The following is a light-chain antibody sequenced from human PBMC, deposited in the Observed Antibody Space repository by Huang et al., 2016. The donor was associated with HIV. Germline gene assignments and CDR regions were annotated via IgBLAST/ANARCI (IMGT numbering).Light chain of an antibody. CDR3: QQYNSWPPENT. Sequence: EIVLTQSPATLSVSPGERATLSCRASQSISTNLAWYQQRPGQTPRLLIYDASTRAAAVPASVSGSGSGTDFSLIISSLQSEDFAVYYCQQYNSWPPENTFGQGTKLEFK. CDR1: QSISTN. CDR2: DAS. J-gene: IGKJ2*01. V-gene: IGKV3-15*01.